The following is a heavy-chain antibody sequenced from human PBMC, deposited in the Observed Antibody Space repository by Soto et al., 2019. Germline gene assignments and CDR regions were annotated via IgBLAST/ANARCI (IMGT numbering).Heavy chain of an antibody. J-gene: IGHJ5*02. CDR3: ARAIRFLEWSMVGYLMSPSTWFDP. CDR2: IYYSGST. V-gene: IGHV4-30-4*01. Sequence: SETLSLTCTVPGGSISSGDYYWSWIRQPPGKGLEWIGYIYYSGSTYYNPSLKSRVTISVDTSKNQYSLKLSSVTAADTAVYYCARAIRFLEWSMVGYLMSPSTWFDPWGQGTLVTVSS. D-gene: IGHD3-3*01. CDR1: GGSISSGDYY.